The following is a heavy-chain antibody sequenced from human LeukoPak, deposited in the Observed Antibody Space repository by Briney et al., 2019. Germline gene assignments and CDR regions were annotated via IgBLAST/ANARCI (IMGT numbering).Heavy chain of an antibody. CDR3: AREGNGLLSKDFDY. J-gene: IGHJ4*02. Sequence: GASVKVSCKSSGFTFTDDYIHWVRQAPGQGLEWMGYIGPHSSATSSPQEFQGRVTMTRDTSMSTAYLELTRLTSDDTAVYYCAREGNGLLSKDFDYWGQGTLVTASS. CDR1: GFTFTDDY. V-gene: IGHV1-2*02. D-gene: IGHD2/OR15-2a*01. CDR2: IGPHSSAT.